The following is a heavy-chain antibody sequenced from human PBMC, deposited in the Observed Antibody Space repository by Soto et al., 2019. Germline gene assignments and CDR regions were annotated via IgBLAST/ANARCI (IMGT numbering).Heavy chain of an antibody. D-gene: IGHD3-22*01. CDR3: ATEWVDSSGGYYPLDY. Sequence: EVQLVESGGGLVQPGRSLRLSCAASGFIFDDYPMHWVRQAPGKGLEWVSRLSGSGGGIFYADSVKGRFTISRDISRNTLYLQMSSLRAEDTAVYYCATEWVDSSGGYYPLDYWGQGTLVTVSS. V-gene: IGHV3-9*01. J-gene: IGHJ4*02. CDR2: LSGSGGGI. CDR1: GFIFDDYP.